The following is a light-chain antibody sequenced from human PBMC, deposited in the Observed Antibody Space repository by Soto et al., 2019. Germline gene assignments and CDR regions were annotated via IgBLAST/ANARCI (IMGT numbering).Light chain of an antibody. J-gene: IGLJ2*01. CDR1: SSDVAAYNY. V-gene: IGLV2-11*01. CDR3: CSYAGSYTYVV. Sequence: QSVLTQPPSASGSPGQSVTISCTGTSSDVAAYNYASWYQQHPGKAPKLLICDVSRRPSGVPDRFSGSKSGNTASLTISGLQAEDEADYYCCSYAGSYTYVVFGGGTKVTVL. CDR2: DVS.